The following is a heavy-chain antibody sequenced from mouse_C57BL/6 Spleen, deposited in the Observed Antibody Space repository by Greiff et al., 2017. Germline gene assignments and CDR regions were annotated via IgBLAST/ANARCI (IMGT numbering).Heavy chain of an antibody. CDR1: GYAFSSSW. CDR3: ARYYSNPYWYFDV. D-gene: IGHD2-5*01. CDR2: IYPGDGDT. J-gene: IGHJ1*03. Sequence: VKLMESGPELVKPGASVKISCKASGYAFSSSWMNWVKQRPGKGLEWIGRIYPGDGDTNYNGKFKGKATLTADKYSRTAYMQLSSLTSEDSAVYFCARYYSNPYWYFDVWGTGTTVTVSS. V-gene: IGHV1-82*01.